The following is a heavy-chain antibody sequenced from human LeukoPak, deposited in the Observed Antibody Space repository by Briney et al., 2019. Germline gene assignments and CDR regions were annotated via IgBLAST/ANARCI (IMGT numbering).Heavy chain of an antibody. CDR1: GFSFSSYA. Sequence: GGSLRLSCAASGFSFSSYAMSWVRQTPGKGLEWVSGISGGGGSTYYADSVKGRFTISGDNSKNTLYLQMNSLRAEDTAIYYCAKDLGSSSSVSDYFDSWGQGTQVTVSS. D-gene: IGHD6-6*01. J-gene: IGHJ4*02. CDR2: ISGGGGST. CDR3: AKDLGSSSSVSDYFDS. V-gene: IGHV3-23*01.